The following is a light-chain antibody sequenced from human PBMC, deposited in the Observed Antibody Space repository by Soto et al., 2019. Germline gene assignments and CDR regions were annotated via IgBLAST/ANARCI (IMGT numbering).Light chain of an antibody. Sequence: ETVLTQSPGTLSLSPGERATLSCRASQRVTSNYLAWYQQKPGQAPRLLIFGASIRDTGIPDRFSGSGSGTDFTLTISRLEPEDFAVYYCQQRSNWPYLTFGGGTRV. CDR3: QQRSNWPYLT. CDR2: GAS. V-gene: IGKV3D-20*02. J-gene: IGKJ4*01. CDR1: QRVTSNY.